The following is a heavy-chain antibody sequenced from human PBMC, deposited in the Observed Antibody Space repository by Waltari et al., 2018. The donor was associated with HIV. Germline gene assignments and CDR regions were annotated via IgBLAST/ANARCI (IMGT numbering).Heavy chain of an antibody. Sequence: QVQLQQWGAGLLKPSETLSLTCAVYGGSFSGFYWSWIRPPPGKGLEWIGEINHSGSTNYNPSLKSRVTISVDTSKNQFSLKLSSVTAADTAVYYCTRGRNDDSIYYSPPDYWGQGTLVTVSS. D-gene: IGHD3-22*01. V-gene: IGHV4-34*01. CDR3: TRGRNDDSIYYSPPDY. CDR2: INHSGST. CDR1: GGSFSGFY. J-gene: IGHJ4*02.